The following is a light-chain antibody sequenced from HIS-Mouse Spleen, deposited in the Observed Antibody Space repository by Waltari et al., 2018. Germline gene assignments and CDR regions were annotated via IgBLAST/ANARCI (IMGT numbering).Light chain of an antibody. CDR1: SGSVSTSYF. V-gene: IGLV8-61*01. J-gene: IGLJ3*02. Sequence: QTVVTQAPSFSVSPGGTVTLTCGLSSGSVSTSYFPSWYQQTPGPAPRKLIYSTDTRSCGVPDRLSGSILGNKAALTITGDQADDESDYYCALYMGSGISVFGGGTKLTVL. CDR3: ALYMGSGISV. CDR2: STD.